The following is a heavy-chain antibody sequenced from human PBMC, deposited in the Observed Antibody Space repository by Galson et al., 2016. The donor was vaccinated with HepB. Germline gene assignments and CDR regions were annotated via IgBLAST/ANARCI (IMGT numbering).Heavy chain of an antibody. V-gene: IGHV1-2*02. Sequence: SVKVSCKASGYTFTDYYMHWVRQAPGQGLEWMGWINPNSGGTNYAQKFQGRVTMTRATSISTAYMELSRLRSDDTAVYYCARERGIPVVGTLGNWFDPWGQGTLVTVSS. CDR1: GYTFTDYY. D-gene: IGHD6-19*01. J-gene: IGHJ5*02. CDR2: INPNSGGT. CDR3: ARERGIPVVGTLGNWFDP.